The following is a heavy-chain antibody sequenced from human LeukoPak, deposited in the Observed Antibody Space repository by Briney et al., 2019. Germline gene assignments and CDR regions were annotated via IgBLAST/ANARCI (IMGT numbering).Heavy chain of an antibody. CDR2: IYHSGST. CDR1: GYSISSGYY. V-gene: IGHV4-38-2*02. J-gene: IGHJ5*02. CDR3: ARQNIYCSRTSCYEVDWFDP. D-gene: IGHD2-2*01. Sequence: SETLSLTCTASGYSISSGYYWGWIRQPPGKGLEWIGSIYHSGSTYYNPSLKSRVTISVDTSKNQFSLKLSSVTAADTAVYYCARQNIYCSRTSCYEVDWFDPWGQGTLVTVSS.